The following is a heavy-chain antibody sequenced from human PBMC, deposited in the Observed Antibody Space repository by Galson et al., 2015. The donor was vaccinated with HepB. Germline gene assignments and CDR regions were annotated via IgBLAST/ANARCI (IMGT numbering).Heavy chain of an antibody. CDR3: ARESGWLIDN. CDR2: ISSASTGI. V-gene: IGHV3-48*02. CDR1: GFTFSTYS. Sequence: LRLSCAASGFTFSTYSMNWVRQAPGKGLEWVSYISSASTGIYYADSVKGRFTISRDNAKSSLFLQMNSLRDEDTAVYYCARESGWLIDNWGQGTLVTVSS. D-gene: IGHD3-16*01. J-gene: IGHJ4*02.